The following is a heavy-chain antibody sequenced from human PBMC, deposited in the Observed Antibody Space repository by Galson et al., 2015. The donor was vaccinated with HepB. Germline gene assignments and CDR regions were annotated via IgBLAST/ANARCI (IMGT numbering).Heavy chain of an antibody. J-gene: IGHJ4*02. Sequence: QSGAEVKKPGESLEISCKGSGYSFTSYWIGWVRQMPGKGLEWMGIIYPGDSDTRYSPSFQGQVTISAGKSISTAYLQWSSLKASDTAMYYCARRGDCGDDCWGFDYWGQGTLVTVSS. V-gene: IGHV5-51*03. D-gene: IGHD2-21*01. CDR3: ARRGDCGDDCWGFDY. CDR1: GYSFTSYW. CDR2: IYPGDSDT.